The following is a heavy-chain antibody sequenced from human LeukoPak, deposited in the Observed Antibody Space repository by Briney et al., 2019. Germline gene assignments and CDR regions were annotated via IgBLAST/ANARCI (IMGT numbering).Heavy chain of an antibody. V-gene: IGHV3-23*01. J-gene: IGHJ4*02. CDR1: GFTLSSYA. Sequence: PGGSLRLSCAASGFTLSSYAMSWVRQAPGKGLEWVSGMSGRGGRTYYADSVKGRFTVSRDNSKNTLYMQMNSLRAEDTAIYYCTNGNSDWGQGTLVTVSS. CDR2: MSGRGGRT. CDR3: TNGNSD. D-gene: IGHD1-1*01.